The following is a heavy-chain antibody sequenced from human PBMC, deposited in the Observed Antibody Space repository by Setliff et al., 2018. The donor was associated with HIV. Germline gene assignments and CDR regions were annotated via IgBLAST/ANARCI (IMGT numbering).Heavy chain of an antibody. Sequence: ASVKVSCKASGYPFSNFGVSWVRQAPGQGLEWMAWINVYNGDTNFAQKFQGRVTMTTDTSTGTAYMELTSLTSDDTAVYYCATDRTQTGMNMVRGRLTDPARYPLDYWGQGTLVTVSS. J-gene: IGHJ4*02. CDR3: ATDRTQTGMNMVRGRLTDPARYPLDY. CDR1: GYPFSNFG. D-gene: IGHD3-10*01. V-gene: IGHV1-18*01. CDR2: INVYNGDT.